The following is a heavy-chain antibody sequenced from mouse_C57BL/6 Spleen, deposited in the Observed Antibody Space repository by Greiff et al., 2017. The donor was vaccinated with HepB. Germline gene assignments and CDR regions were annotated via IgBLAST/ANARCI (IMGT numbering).Heavy chain of an antibody. D-gene: IGHD2-4*01. J-gene: IGHJ2*01. CDR2: INPGSGGT. CDR3: ARAGDYDVDDY. CDR1: GYAFTNYL. V-gene: IGHV1-54*01. Sequence: QVQLKQSGAELVRPGTSVKVSCKASGYAFTNYLIEWVKQRPGQGLEWIGVINPGSGGTNYNEKFKGKATLTADKSSSTAYMQLSSLTSEDSAVYFCARAGDYDVDDYWGQGTTLTVSS.